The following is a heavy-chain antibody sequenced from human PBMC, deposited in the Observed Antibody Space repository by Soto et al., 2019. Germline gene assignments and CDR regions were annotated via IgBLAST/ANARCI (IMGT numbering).Heavy chain of an antibody. CDR3: AREKDNWNDGAFDI. Sequence: GGPVKVSCKASGYTFTGYYMHWVRQAPGQGLEWMGWINPNSGGTNYAQKFQGWVTMTRDTSISTAYMELSRLRSDDTAVYYCAREKDNWNDGAFDIWGQGTMVTVSS. J-gene: IGHJ3*02. CDR2: INPNSGGT. CDR1: GYTFTGYY. V-gene: IGHV1-2*04. D-gene: IGHD1-1*01.